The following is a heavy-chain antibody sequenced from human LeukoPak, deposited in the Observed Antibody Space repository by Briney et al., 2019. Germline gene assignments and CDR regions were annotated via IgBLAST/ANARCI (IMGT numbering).Heavy chain of an antibody. J-gene: IGHJ5*02. CDR3: ARVQWLVSPHARPVFDP. D-gene: IGHD6-19*01. CDR1: GYSFTSYW. CDR2: IYPGDSDT. V-gene: IGHV5-51*01. Sequence: GESLKISCKGSGYSFTSYWIGWVRQMPGKGLEWMGIIYPGDSDTRYSPSFQSQDTISADKSISTSYLQWTSLTASDTALYYCARVQWLVSPHARPVFDPWGQGTLVTVSS.